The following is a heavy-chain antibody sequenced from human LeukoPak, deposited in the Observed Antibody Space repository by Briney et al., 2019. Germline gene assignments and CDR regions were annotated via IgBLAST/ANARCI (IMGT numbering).Heavy chain of an antibody. J-gene: IGHJ6*03. Sequence: SETLSLTCAVYGESFSGYYWSWIRQPPGKGLEWIGEIDQSGSTSYNPSLKSRVTISVDTSNNQFSLKLTSVTAADTAVYYCARGSVVITLYYYYYYMDVWCKGTTVTVSS. CDR3: ARGSVVITLYYYYYYMDV. CDR2: IDQSGST. CDR1: GESFSGYY. V-gene: IGHV4-34*01. D-gene: IGHD4-23*01.